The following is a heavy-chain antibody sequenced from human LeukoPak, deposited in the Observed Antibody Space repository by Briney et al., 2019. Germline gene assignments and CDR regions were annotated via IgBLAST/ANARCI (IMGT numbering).Heavy chain of an antibody. V-gene: IGHV3-7*01. CDR2: IKPDGSEK. CDR3: ARGGLLHAFDI. Sequence: GGSLRLSCAASESTFSSYWMSWVRQAPGKGLEWVANIKPDGSEKYYVDSVKGRFTISRDNAKNSLYLQMNSPRAEDTAVYYCARGGLLHAFDIWGQGTMVTVSS. J-gene: IGHJ3*02. CDR1: ESTFSSYW. D-gene: IGHD3-22*01.